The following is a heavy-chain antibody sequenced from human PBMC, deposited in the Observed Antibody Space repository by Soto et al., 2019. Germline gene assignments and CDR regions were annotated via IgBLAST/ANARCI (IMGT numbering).Heavy chain of an antibody. V-gene: IGHV1-18*01. D-gene: IGHD3-16*01. CDR1: GYIFVNYG. CDR3: VMVDNYVTPTPQDV. CDR2: ISPYTGNT. J-gene: IGHJ6*02. Sequence: QVQLVQSGDEVKKPGASVKVSCKASGYIFVNYGIAWVRQAPGQGLEWMGWISPYTGNTHSATKGQGRLPMTTDTSPSTAYMDLGSLTSDDTAVYYCVMVDNYVTPTPQDVWGQGTTVTVSS.